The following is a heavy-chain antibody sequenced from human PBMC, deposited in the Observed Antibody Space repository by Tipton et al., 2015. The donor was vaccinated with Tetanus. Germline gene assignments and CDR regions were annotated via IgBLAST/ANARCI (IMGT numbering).Heavy chain of an antibody. CDR3: ARDRGGTRTYYYFDL. CDR2: IDITSSYK. Sequence: SLRLSCAASGFNFKNHNMNWVRQAPGKGLEWVSSIDITSSYKYYSDSVKGRFSTSRDNAKNSLYLQMNSLRAEDTAVYFCARDRGGTRTYYYFDLWGRGTLVTVSS. V-gene: IGHV3-21*01. D-gene: IGHD3-16*01. CDR1: GFNFKNHN. J-gene: IGHJ2*01.